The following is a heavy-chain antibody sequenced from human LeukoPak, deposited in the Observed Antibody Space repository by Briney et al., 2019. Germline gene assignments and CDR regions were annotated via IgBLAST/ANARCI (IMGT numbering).Heavy chain of an antibody. CDR2: VRGSAGNT. J-gene: IGHJ5*02. V-gene: IGHV3-23*01. D-gene: IGHD3-3*01. CDR1: GFTFSSYA. Sequence: GGSLRLSCAASGFTFSSYAMSWVRQAPGKGLEWVSAVRGSAGNTYYADSVKGRFTISRDNSKNTLNLQMNSLRAEDTALYYCAKDGGNYYDFWSGYGSWGQGTLVTVSS. CDR3: AKDGGNYYDFWSGYGS.